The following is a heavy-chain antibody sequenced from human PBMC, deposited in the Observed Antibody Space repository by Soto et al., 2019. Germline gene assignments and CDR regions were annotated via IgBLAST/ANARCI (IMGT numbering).Heavy chain of an antibody. CDR3: ARDRVVTAFRGYFDY. CDR1: GFTFSSYA. V-gene: IGHV3-30-3*01. Sequence: QVQLVESGGGVVQPGRSLRLSCAASGFTFSSYAMHWVRQAPGKGLEWVAVISYDGSNKYYADSVKGRFTISRDNSKNTLDLQMNSLRAEDTAVYYCARDRVVTAFRGYFDYWGQGTLVTVSS. D-gene: IGHD2-21*02. J-gene: IGHJ4*02. CDR2: ISYDGSNK.